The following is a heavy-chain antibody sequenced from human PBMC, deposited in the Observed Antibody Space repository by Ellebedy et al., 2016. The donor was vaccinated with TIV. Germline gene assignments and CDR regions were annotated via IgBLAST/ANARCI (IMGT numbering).Heavy chain of an antibody. Sequence: AASVTVSCKASGYSFTSFGISWVRQAPGQGLEWMGWISVKNGETNYVEKLQGRVTMTTDTSTSTAYMELRSLRSDDTAMYYCARGDSSSYYWYYFDYWGQGTLVTVSS. CDR1: GYSFTSFG. J-gene: IGHJ4*02. V-gene: IGHV1-18*04. CDR3: ARGDSSSYYWYYFDY. CDR2: ISVKNGET. D-gene: IGHD6-13*01.